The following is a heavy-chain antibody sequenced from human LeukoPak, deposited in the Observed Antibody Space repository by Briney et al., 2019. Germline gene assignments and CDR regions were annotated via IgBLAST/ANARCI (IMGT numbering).Heavy chain of an antibody. D-gene: IGHD3-22*01. V-gene: IGHV1-24*01. J-gene: IGHJ4*02. CDR1: GYTLTELS. Sequence: GASVKVSCKVSGYTLTELSMHWVRQAPGKGLEWMGGFDPEDGETIYAQKFQGRVTMTEDTSTDTAYMELSSLRSEDTAVYYCATDHQTPTYYYDSSTANPLGYWGQGTLVTVSS. CDR2: FDPEDGET. CDR3: ATDHQTPTYYYDSSTANPLGY.